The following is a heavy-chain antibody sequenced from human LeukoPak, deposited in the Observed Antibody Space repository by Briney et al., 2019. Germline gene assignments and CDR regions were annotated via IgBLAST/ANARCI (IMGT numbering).Heavy chain of an antibody. CDR1: GFTFDDYA. V-gene: IGHV3-9*01. Sequence: PGRSLRLSCAASGFTFDDYAMHWVRQAPGKGLEWVSGISWNSGSIGYADSVKGRFTISRDNAKNSLYLQINSLRAEDTALYYCAKDGSATPFGVSFHWFDPWGQGTLVTVSS. J-gene: IGHJ5*02. D-gene: IGHD3-3*01. CDR3: AKDGSATPFGVSFHWFDP. CDR2: ISWNSGSI.